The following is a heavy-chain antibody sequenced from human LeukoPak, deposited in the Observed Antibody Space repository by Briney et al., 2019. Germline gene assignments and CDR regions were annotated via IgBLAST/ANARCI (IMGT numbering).Heavy chain of an antibody. CDR2: MNQDGSEK. D-gene: IGHD1-26*01. J-gene: IGHJ4*02. V-gene: IGHV3-7*01. Sequence: GGSLRLSCAASGLRFGSYWMNWVRQAPGKGLEWVANMNQDGSEKNYVDSVKGQFTIFRDNSKNTLYLQMNTLRAEDTAVYYCARDLGGSLDYWGQGALVTVSS. CDR1: GLRFGSYW. CDR3: ARDLGGSLDY.